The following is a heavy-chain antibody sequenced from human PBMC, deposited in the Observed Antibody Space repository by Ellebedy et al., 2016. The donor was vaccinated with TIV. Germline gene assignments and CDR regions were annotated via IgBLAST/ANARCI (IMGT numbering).Heavy chain of an antibody. D-gene: IGHD1-26*01. CDR1: GGSFKGFY. V-gene: IGHV4-34*01. J-gene: IGHJ4*02. CDR3: ARGFSGTYFWDS. Sequence: MPGGSLRLSCAVYGGSFKGFYWTWIRQSPGKGLEWIGEIHHSGSANYNPSLKSRVTISIDTSKNQFSLKLNSMTAADTAVYFCARGFSGTYFWDSWGQGTLVTVSS. CDR2: IHHSGSA.